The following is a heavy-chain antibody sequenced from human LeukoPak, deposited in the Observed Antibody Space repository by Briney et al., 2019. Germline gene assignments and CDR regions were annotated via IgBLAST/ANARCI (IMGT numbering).Heavy chain of an antibody. J-gene: IGHJ4*02. CDR2: INPNSGGT. V-gene: IGHV1-2*02. CDR1: GYTFTGYY. Sequence: GASVKVSCKASGYTFTGYYMHWVRQASGQGLEWMGWINPNSGGTNYAQKFQGRVTMTRDTSISTAYMELSRLRSDDTAVYYCARDLGLRFLEWSFDYWGQGTLVTVSS. CDR3: ARDLGLRFLEWSFDY. D-gene: IGHD3-3*01.